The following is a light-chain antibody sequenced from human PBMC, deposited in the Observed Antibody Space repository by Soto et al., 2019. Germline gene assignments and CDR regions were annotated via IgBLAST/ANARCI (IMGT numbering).Light chain of an antibody. CDR3: SSYTTNKTLL. Sequence: QSVLTQPASVSGSPGQSITISCTGTSXDVGAYNFVSWYQQHPGKAPKLIFYEVSNRPPGLSDRFSGSKSGTTASLTISGLQAEDEADYFCSSYTTNKTLLFGGGT. J-gene: IGLJ2*01. CDR2: EVS. CDR1: SXDVGAYNF. V-gene: IGLV2-14*01.